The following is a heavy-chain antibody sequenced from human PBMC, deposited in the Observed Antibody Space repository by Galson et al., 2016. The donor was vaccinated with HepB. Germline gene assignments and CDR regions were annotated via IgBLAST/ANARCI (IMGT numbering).Heavy chain of an antibody. V-gene: IGHV4-61*01. CDR1: GGSVSSSRYY. CDR3: ARRLNYGDYAFDS. Sequence: SETLSLTCTVSGGSVSSSRYYWNWIRQPPGKGLEWIGYIYYTGSTDYNPSLKSRVTISVDTSKNQFSLKLSSLTAADTAVYYCARRLNYGDYAFDSWGQGTLVAVSS. CDR2: IYYTGST. D-gene: IGHD4-17*01. J-gene: IGHJ4*02.